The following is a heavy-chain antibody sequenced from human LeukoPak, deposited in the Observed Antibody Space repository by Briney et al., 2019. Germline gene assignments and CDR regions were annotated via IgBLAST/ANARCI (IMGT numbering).Heavy chain of an antibody. CDR3: ANWFHGLAVDTAMGPFDY. D-gene: IGHD5-18*01. Sequence: GGSLRLSCAASGFTFQNYAMHWVRQAPGKGLEWVSAISGSGGSTYYADSVKGRFTISRDNSKNTLYLQMNSLRAEDTAVYYCANWFHGLAVDTAMGPFDYWGQGTLVTVSS. V-gene: IGHV3-23*01. J-gene: IGHJ4*02. CDR1: GFTFQNYA. CDR2: ISGSGGST.